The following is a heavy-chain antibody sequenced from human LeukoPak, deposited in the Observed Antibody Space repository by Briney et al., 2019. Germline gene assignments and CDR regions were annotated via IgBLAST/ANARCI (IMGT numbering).Heavy chain of an antibody. CDR3: ARGSHYYYYMEV. V-gene: IGHV4-59*01. J-gene: IGHJ6*03. CDR1: GGSISSSY. CDR2: IYHDGRT. Sequence: PSETLSLTCTVSGGSISSSYWSWIRQPPGKGLEWIGYIYHDGRTNYNPSLKRRVTISVDTSKDHFSLNLGSVTAADTAVYYCARGSHYYYYMEVWGKGTPVTVSS.